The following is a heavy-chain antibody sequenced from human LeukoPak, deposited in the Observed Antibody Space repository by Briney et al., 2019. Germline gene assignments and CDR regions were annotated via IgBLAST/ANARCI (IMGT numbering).Heavy chain of an antibody. CDR3: ARVRIKDSSTSLYFDY. CDR2: IKQDGSEK. CDR1: GFTFSDYY. Sequence: PGGSLRLSCAASGFTFSDYYMSWVRQAPGKGLEWVANIKQDGSEKYYVDSAKGRFTISRDNAKNSLYLQMNSLRAEDTAVYYCARVRIKDSSTSLYFDYWGQGTLVTVSS. V-gene: IGHV3-7*01. J-gene: IGHJ4*02. D-gene: IGHD6-13*01.